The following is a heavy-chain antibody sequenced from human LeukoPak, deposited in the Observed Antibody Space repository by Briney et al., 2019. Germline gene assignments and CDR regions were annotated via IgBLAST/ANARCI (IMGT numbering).Heavy chain of an antibody. D-gene: IGHD3-22*01. CDR3: ARESPEGYYYDSPRGVDY. CDR2: IYYSGST. V-gene: IGHV4-61*01. J-gene: IGHJ4*02. Sequence: PSETLSLTCTVSGGSVSSGSYYWSWIRQPPGKGLEWIGYIYYSGSTNYNPSLKSRVTISVDTSKNQFSLKLSSVTAADTAVYYCARESPEGYYYDSPRGVDYWGQGTLVTVSS. CDR1: GGSVSSGSYY.